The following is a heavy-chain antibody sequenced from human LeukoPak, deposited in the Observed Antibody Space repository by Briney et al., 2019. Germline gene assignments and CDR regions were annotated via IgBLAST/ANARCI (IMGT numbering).Heavy chain of an antibody. D-gene: IGHD3-9*01. Sequence: PGGSLRLSCAASGFTFSSYAMHWVRQAPGKGLEWVAVISYDGSNKYYADSVKGRFTISRDNSKNTLYLQMNSLRAEDTAVYYCARDPHYYDILTNMFYYYYMDVWGKGTTVTASS. CDR2: ISYDGSNK. J-gene: IGHJ6*03. V-gene: IGHV3-30*04. CDR1: GFTFSSYA. CDR3: ARDPHYYDILTNMFYYYYMDV.